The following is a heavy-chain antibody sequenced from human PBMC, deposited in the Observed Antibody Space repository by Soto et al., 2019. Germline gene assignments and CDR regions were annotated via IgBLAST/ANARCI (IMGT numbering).Heavy chain of an antibody. Sequence: GESLKISCKGSGYSFTSYWIGWVRQMPGKGLEWMGIIYPGDSDTRYSPSFQGQVTISADKSISTAYLQWSSLKASDTAMYYCARLVLGDRLYYYYGMDVWGQGTTVTVSS. CDR1: GYSFTSYW. CDR3: ARLVLGDRLYYYYGMDV. V-gene: IGHV5-51*01. J-gene: IGHJ6*02. CDR2: IYPGDSDT.